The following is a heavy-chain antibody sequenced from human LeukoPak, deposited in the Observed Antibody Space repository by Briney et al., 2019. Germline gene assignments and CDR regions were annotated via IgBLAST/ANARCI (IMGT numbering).Heavy chain of an antibody. V-gene: IGHV3-30*03. Sequence: GGSLRLSCAASGFTFSSYGMHWVRQAPGKGLEWVAVISYDGSNKYYADSVKGRFTISRDNSKNTLYLQMNSLRAEDTAVYYCAREGGGRNLEYWGQGTLVTVSS. CDR3: AREGGGRNLEY. J-gene: IGHJ4*02. CDR2: ISYDGSNK. CDR1: GFTFSSYG. D-gene: IGHD6-25*01.